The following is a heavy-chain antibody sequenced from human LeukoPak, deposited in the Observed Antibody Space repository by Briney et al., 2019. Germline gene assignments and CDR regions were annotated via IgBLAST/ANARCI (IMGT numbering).Heavy chain of an antibody. CDR2: ISGSGGST. V-gene: IGHV3-23*01. D-gene: IGHD3-22*01. CDR3: AKTLTMIVVVYAFDI. J-gene: IGHJ3*02. Sequence: PGGSLRLSCAASGFTFSSYAMSWVRQAPGKGLEWVSAISGSGGSTYYADSVKGRFAISRDNSKNTLYLQMNSLRAEDTAVYYCAKTLTMIVVVYAFDIWGQGTMVTVSS. CDR1: GFTFSSYA.